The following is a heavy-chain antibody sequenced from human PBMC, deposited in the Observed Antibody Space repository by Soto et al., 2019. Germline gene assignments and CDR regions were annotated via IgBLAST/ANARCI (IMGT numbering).Heavy chain of an antibody. V-gene: IGHV3-30*18. CDR2: ISYDGSNK. CDR1: GFTFSSYG. J-gene: IGHJ6*02. Sequence: PGGSLRLSCAASGFTFSSYGMHWVRQAPGKGLEWVAVISYDGSNKYYADSVKGRSTISRDNSKNTLYLQMNSLRAEDTAVYYCAKDRSIQLARSFYYYYGMDVWGQGTTVTVSS. D-gene: IGHD6-6*01. CDR3: AKDRSIQLARSFYYYYGMDV.